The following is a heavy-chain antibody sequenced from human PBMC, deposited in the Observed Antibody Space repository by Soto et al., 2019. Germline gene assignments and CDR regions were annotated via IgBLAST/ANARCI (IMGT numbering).Heavy chain of an antibody. CDR3: AREMPSTAAAYFYYGLNV. CDR2: IVPVFPSV. D-gene: IGHD6-13*01. CDR1: GGAFNNYA. V-gene: IGHV1-69*13. J-gene: IGHJ6*02. Sequence: SVKVSCKASGGAFNNYAIYWVRQAPGQGLEWLGTIVPVFPSVYYAPRFQGRLTITADGSTDTVYMMLTSLKSEDTAVYYCAREMPSTAAAYFYYGLNVRGQGTSVTVSS.